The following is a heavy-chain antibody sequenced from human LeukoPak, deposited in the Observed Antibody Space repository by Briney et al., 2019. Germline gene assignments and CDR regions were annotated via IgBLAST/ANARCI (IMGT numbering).Heavy chain of an antibody. CDR2: INADSGNT. J-gene: IGHJ6*02. V-gene: IGHV1-3*01. CDR1: GYTFTEYA. Sequence: GASVKVSCKASGYTFTEYAMHWVRLAPGHGLEWMGWINADSGNTESSQRFQGRLSITWDTSATTAYMELSSLTSEDTAVYYCARASYGMDVWGQGTTVTVSS. CDR3: ARASYGMDV.